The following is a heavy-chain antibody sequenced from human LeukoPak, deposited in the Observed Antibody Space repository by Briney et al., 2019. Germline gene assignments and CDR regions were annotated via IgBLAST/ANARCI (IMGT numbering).Heavy chain of an antibody. J-gene: IGHJ5*02. CDR1: GFTFSNYW. V-gene: IGHV3-74*01. CDR3: ARDLGQYYDTSDNWFDP. Sequence: GGSLRLSCAASGFTFSNYWMHWVRQAPGKGLVRVSRINSDGINTSYADSVKGRFTISRDNAKNTLNLQINSLRAEDTAVYYCARDLGQYYDTSDNWFDPWGQGTLVTVSS. CDR2: INSDGINT. D-gene: IGHD3-22*01.